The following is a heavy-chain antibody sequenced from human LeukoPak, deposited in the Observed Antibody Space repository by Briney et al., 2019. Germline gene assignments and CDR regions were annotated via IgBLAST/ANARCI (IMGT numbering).Heavy chain of an antibody. Sequence: PGGSLRLSCAASGFTFSSYGMHWVRQAPGKGLERVAVIWYDGSNKYYADSVKVRFTISRDNSKHTLYLQINSLRAEDTAVYYCARDLRSGGSSPLIRPPAHWGEGTLVTVSS. CDR2: IWYDGSNK. V-gene: IGHV3-33*01. CDR3: ARDLRSGGSSPLIRPPAH. CDR1: GFTFSSYG. D-gene: IGHD2-15*01. J-gene: IGHJ4*02.